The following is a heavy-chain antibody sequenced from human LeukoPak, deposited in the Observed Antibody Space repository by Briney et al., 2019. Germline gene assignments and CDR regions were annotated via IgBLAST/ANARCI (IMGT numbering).Heavy chain of an antibody. CDR2: INWSGGTT. CDR3: ARGRSIAANDAFDI. Sequence: PGGSLRLSCAASGFTFDDYGMSWVRQAPGKGLEWVFGINWSGGTTGYADSVKGRFTISRDNAKNSLYLQMNSLRAEDTALYYCARGRSIAANDAFDIWAQGTMVTVSS. J-gene: IGHJ3*02. CDR1: GFTFDDYG. D-gene: IGHD6-25*01. V-gene: IGHV3-20*04.